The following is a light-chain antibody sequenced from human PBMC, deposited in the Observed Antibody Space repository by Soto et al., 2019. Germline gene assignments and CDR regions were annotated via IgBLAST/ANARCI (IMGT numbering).Light chain of an antibody. CDR1: QSIGSW. CDR2: KAT. Sequence: DIQMTQSPSTLPASVGDRVNVACRASQSIGSWLAWYQQKPGHAPKLLIYKATTLESDVPSRFSGSGSGTEFTLTIASLQPDDFATYYCQQYADYSSFGQGTSVE. CDR3: QQYADYSS. J-gene: IGKJ1*01. V-gene: IGKV1-5*03.